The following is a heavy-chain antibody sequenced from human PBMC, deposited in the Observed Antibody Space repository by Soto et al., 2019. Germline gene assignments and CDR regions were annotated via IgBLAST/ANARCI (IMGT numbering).Heavy chain of an antibody. CDR1: GYTFTDYW. D-gene: IGHD5-18*01. J-gene: IGHJ4*02. Sequence: GESLKISCKGSGYTFTDYWIGWVRQLPGKGLEWMGIIYPGDSDTRYSPSFQGHVTITVDKSTSTAYLQWNTLKASDTAMYYCARTDGYAPCDHWGQGTLVTVSS. CDR3: ARTDGYAPCDH. V-gene: IGHV5-51*01. CDR2: IYPGDSDT.